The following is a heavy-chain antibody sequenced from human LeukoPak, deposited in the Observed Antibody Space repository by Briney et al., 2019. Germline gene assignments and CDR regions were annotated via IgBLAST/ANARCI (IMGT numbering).Heavy chain of an antibody. CDR3: ASLSYDSSGYQGSGDY. V-gene: IGHV4-61*01. CDR1: GGSISSSSYY. CDR2: IYYSGST. D-gene: IGHD3-22*01. J-gene: IGHJ4*02. Sequence: SETLSLTCTVSGGSISSSSYYWSWIRQPPGKGLEWIGYIYYSGSTNYNPSLKSRVTISVDTSKNQFSLKLSSVTAADTAVYYCASLSYDSSGYQGSGDYWGQGTLVTVSS.